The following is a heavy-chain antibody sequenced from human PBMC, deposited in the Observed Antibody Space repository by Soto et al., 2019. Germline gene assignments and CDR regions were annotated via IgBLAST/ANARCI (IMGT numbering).Heavy chain of an antibody. J-gene: IGHJ5*02. CDR1: GGSFSGYY. V-gene: IGHV4-34*01. Sequence: PSETLSLTCAVYGGSFSGYYWSWIRQPPGKGLEWIGEINHSGSTNYNPSLKSRVTTSVDTSENQFSLKLSSVTAADTAVYYCARGGVAYRANWFDPWGQGSLVTVS. CDR3: ARGGVAYRANWFDP. D-gene: IGHD1-26*01. CDR2: INHSGST.